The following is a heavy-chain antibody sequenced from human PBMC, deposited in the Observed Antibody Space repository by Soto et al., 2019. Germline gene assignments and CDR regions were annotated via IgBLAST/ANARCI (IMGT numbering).Heavy chain of an antibody. CDR3: ARGSSRDAYLYGMDV. CDR2: INSDGSCT. CDR1: GFTFSSYW. V-gene: IGHV3-74*01. D-gene: IGHD2-15*01. Sequence: PGGSLRLSCAASGFTFSSYWMHWVRQAPGKGLVWVSRINSDGSCTSYADSVKGRFTISRDNAKNTLYLQMNSLRAEDTAVYYCARGSSRDAYLYGMDVWGQGTTVTVSS. J-gene: IGHJ6*02.